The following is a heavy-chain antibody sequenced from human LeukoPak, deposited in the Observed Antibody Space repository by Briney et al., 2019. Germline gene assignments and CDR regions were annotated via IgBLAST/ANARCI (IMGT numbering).Heavy chain of an antibody. V-gene: IGHV1-18*01. CDR3: ARVNNWFDP. Sequence: ASVKVSCKASGYTFTSYGISWVRQAPGQGLEWMGWISAYNGNTHYAQKLQGRVTMTIDTSTSTAYMELRSLRSEDTAVYYCARVNNWFDPWGQGTLVTVSS. CDR1: GYTFTSYG. J-gene: IGHJ5*02. CDR2: ISAYNGNT.